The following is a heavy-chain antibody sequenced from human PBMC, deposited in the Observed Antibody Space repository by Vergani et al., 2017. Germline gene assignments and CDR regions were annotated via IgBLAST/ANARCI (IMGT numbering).Heavy chain of an antibody. J-gene: IGHJ4*02. D-gene: IGHD5-18*01. CDR1: GFSFGDYA. CDR3: SRVRGYSFGYSDY. Sequence: EVQLVESGGGLVPPGRSLRLSCAASGFSFGDYAMTWVRQAPGKGLEWVAFIRNKAYGGPTEYAASVKGRFTISRDDSKRLAYLQLSGLKTEDTAVYFCSRVRGYSFGYSDYWGQGTLVTVSS. CDR2: IRNKAYGGPT. V-gene: IGHV3-49*04.